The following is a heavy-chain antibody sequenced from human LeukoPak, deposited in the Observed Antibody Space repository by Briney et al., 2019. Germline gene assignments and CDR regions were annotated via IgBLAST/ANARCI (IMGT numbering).Heavy chain of an antibody. Sequence: SETLSLTCTVSGGSISSSSYYWGWIRQPPGKGLEWIGSIYYSGSTYYNPSLKSRVTISVDTSKNQFSLKLSSVTAADTAVYYCARNSGSYPVVAYWGQGTLVTVSS. V-gene: IGHV4-39*01. D-gene: IGHD1-26*01. CDR2: IYYSGST. CDR3: ARNSGSYPVVAY. J-gene: IGHJ4*02. CDR1: GGSISSSSYY.